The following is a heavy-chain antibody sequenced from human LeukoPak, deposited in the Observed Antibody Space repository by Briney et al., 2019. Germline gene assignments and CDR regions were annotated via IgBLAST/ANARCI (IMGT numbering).Heavy chain of an antibody. CDR2: ISNGGGST. D-gene: IGHD6-13*01. V-gene: IGHV3-23*01. CDR3: AKFGAAAAID. Sequence: GGSLRLSCAASGFTFSNFAMNWVRQAPGKGLEWVSTISNGGGSTYYADSVKGRFTISRDNSKNTLYLQMNSLRAEDTAVYYCAKFGAAAAIDWGQGTLVTVSS. CDR1: GFTFSNFA. J-gene: IGHJ4*02.